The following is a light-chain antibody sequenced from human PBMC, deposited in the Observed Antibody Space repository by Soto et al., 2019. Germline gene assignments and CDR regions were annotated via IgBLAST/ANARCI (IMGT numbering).Light chain of an antibody. CDR1: QSVSGW. V-gene: IGKV1-5*01. CDR3: QQSYSTPLT. Sequence: DIQMTQSPSTLSASVGDRVTITCRASQSVSGWLAWYQQRPGKAPKLLIYDASSLQSGVPSRFSGTGSGTDFTLTISGLQPDDSATYYCQQSYSTPLTFGGGTKVDIK. J-gene: IGKJ4*01. CDR2: DAS.